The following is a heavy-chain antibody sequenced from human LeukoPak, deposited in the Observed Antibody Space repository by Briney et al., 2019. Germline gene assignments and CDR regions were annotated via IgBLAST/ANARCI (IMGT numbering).Heavy chain of an antibody. CDR2: INSDGSST. CDR1: GLTFSRYW. CDR3: VRDNYGVDY. Sequence: PGGSLRLSCAASGLTFSRYWMQWVRQAPGKGLVWVSHINSDGSSTSYADFVQRRFTISRDNAKNTLYLQMNSLRVEDTAMYYCVRDNYGVDYWGQGTLVTVSS. D-gene: IGHD4-17*01. J-gene: IGHJ4*02. V-gene: IGHV3-74*01.